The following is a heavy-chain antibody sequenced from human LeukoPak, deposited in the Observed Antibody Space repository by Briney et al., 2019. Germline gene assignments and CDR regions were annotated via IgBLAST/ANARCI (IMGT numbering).Heavy chain of an antibody. J-gene: IGHJ4*02. Sequence: EASVKVSCKASGGTFSSYAISWVRQAPGQGLEWMGGIIPIFGTANYAQKFQGRVTITTDESTSTAYMELSSLRSEDTAVYYCASGHVDTAMVDYWGQGTLVTVSS. V-gene: IGHV1-69*05. CDR2: IIPIFGTA. CDR3: ASGHVDTAMVDY. D-gene: IGHD5-18*01. CDR1: GGTFSSYA.